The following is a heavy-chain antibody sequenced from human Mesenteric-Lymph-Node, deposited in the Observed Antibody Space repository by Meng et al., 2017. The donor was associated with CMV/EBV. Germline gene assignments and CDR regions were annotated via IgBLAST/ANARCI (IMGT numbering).Heavy chain of an antibody. CDR3: ARGHRITMIVVVIRPRGAFDI. D-gene: IGHD3-22*01. CDR1: GGSFSGYY. CDR2: INHSGST. V-gene: IGHV4-34*01. J-gene: IGHJ3*02. Sequence: SETLSLTCAVYGGSFSGYYWSWIRQPPGKGLEWIGEINHSGSTNYNPSLKSRVTISVDTSKNQFSLKLSSVTAADTAVYYCARGHRITMIVVVIRPRGAFDIWGQGTMVTVS.